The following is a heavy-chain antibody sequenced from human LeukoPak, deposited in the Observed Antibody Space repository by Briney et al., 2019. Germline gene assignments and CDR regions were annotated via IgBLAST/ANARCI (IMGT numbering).Heavy chain of an antibody. CDR2: ISSSSSTI. CDR3: ARVSSVVTKPSDY. D-gene: IGHD4-17*01. V-gene: IGHV3-48*01. J-gene: IGHJ4*02. Sequence: GGSLRLSCAASGFTFSSYSMNWVRQAPGKGLEWVSYISSSSSTIYYADSVKGRFTISRDNAKNSLYLQMNSLRAEGTAVYYCARVSSVVTKPSDYWGQGTLVTVSS. CDR1: GFTFSSYS.